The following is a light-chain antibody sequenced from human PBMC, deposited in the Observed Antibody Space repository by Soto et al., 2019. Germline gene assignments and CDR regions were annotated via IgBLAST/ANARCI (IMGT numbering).Light chain of an antibody. CDR1: HSVSSN. Sequence: EIVMTQSPATLSVSPGERATLSCRASHSVSSNLAWYQQKPGQAPRLLIYGASTRATCIPARFSGSGSGTEFTLTISSLQSEDFAVYYCQQYNNWPQTFGQGTKV. CDR3: QQYNNWPQT. V-gene: IGKV3-15*01. CDR2: GAS. J-gene: IGKJ1*01.